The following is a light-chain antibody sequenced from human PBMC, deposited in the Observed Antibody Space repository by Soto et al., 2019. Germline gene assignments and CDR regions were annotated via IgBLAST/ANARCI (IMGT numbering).Light chain of an antibody. Sequence: EIVLTQSPGTLSLSPGERASLSCRAGQSVSSSYLAWYQQIPGQAPRLLINDASRRATGIPDRFSGSGSGTDFTLTISRLEPEDFAVYYCQQSSNWPPITFGQGTRLEIK. CDR1: QSVSSSY. CDR3: QQSSNWPPIT. V-gene: IGKV3D-20*02. J-gene: IGKJ5*01. CDR2: DAS.